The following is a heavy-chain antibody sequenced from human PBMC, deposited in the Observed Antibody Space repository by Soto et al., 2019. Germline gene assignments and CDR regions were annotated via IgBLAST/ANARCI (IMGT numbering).Heavy chain of an antibody. V-gene: IGHV3-30*09. J-gene: IGHJ4*02. CDR2: ISYGGDNK. CDR3: AKARHSTSWYGLEADF. Sequence: VESGGGVVQPGRSLRLSCAASGFIFSDYAMHWVRQAPGKGLEWVAVISYGGDNKYYADSVRGRFAISRDNLKNTLDLQMNSLNPEDTAVYHCAKARHSTSWYGLEADFWGQGTLVTVSS. CDR1: GFIFSDYA. D-gene: IGHD6-13*01.